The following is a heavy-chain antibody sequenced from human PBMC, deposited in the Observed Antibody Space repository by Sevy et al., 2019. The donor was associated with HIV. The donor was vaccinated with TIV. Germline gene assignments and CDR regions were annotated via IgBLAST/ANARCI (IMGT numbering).Heavy chain of an antibody. CDR1: GFPFSSYS. CDR2: IGSDGETT. Sequence: GGSLRLSCAASGFPFSSYSFYWVRQAPGKGLEYVSAIGSDGETTLYASSVKGRFTVSRDNSKNTVFLQMGRLSAEDMGVYYCATDSRTYHAFDLWGRGTQVTVSS. V-gene: IGHV3-64*01. CDR3: ATDSRTYHAFDL. J-gene: IGHJ3*01.